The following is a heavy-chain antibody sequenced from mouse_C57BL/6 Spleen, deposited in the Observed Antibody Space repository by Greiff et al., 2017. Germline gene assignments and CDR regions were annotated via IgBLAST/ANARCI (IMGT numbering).Heavy chain of an antibody. J-gene: IGHJ1*03. CDR1: GYAFSSSW. CDR3: AGGDGYSYWYFDV. Sequence: QVHVKQSGPELVKPGASVKISCKASGYAFSSSWMNWVKQRPGKGLECIGRIYPGDGDTNYNGKFKGKATLTADKSSSTAYLQLSSLTSEDSAVYFCAGGDGYSYWYFDVWSTVTPVTVSS. V-gene: IGHV1-82*01. D-gene: IGHD2-3*01. CDR2: IYPGDGDT.